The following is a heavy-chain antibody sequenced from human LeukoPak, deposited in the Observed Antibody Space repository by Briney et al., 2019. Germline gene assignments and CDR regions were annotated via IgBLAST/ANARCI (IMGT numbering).Heavy chain of an antibody. J-gene: IGHJ4*02. V-gene: IGHV4-39*07. CDR3: ARLPGRVYDILTGYYRGYYFDY. D-gene: IGHD3-9*01. CDR2: IYYSGST. Sequence: PSETLSLTCTVSGGSISSSSYYWGWIRQPPGKGLEWIGSIYYSGSTYYNPSLKSRVTISVDTSKNQFSLKLSSVTAADTAVYYCARLPGRVYDILTGYYRGYYFDYWGQGTLVTVSS. CDR1: GGSISSSSYY.